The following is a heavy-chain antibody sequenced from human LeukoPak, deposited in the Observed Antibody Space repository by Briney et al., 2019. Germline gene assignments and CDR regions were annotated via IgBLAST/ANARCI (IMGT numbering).Heavy chain of an antibody. CDR1: GYTFTSYG. CDR3: ARGGDSGYDGYYYYGMDV. Sequence: ASVKVSCTASGYTFTSYGISWVRQAPGQGLEWMGWISAYNGNTNYAQKLQGRVTMTTDTSTSTAYMELRSLRSDDTAVYYCARGGDSGYDGYYYYGMDVWGQGTTVTVSS. CDR2: ISAYNGNT. D-gene: IGHD5-12*01. V-gene: IGHV1-18*01. J-gene: IGHJ6*02.